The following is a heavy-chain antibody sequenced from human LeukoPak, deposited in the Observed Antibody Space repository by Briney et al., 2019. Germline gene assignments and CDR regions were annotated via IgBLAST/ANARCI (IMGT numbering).Heavy chain of an antibody. J-gene: IGHJ4*02. CDR1: GGSISSSSYY. V-gene: IGHV4-39*07. D-gene: IGHD6-19*01. CDR3: ARGGYRWLAPFDY. CDR2: INHSGST. Sequence: PSETLSLTCTVSGGSISSSSYYWGWIRQPPGKGLEWIGEINHSGSTNYNPSLKSRVTISVDTSKNQFSLKLSSVTAADTAVYYCARGGYRWLAPFDYWGQGTLVTVSS.